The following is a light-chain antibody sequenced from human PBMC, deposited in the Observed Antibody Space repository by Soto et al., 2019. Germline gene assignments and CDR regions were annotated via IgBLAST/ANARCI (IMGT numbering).Light chain of an antibody. Sequence: PSSLSASVGDRVTITCRASQSISGYLNWYQQKPGKAPNLLIYAASSLQSGVPSRFSGSGSGTDFTLTINSLHPEDFATYYCQQSYSTPITFGQGTRLEIK. CDR3: QQSYSTPIT. V-gene: IGKV1-39*01. CDR1: QSISGY. J-gene: IGKJ5*01. CDR2: AAS.